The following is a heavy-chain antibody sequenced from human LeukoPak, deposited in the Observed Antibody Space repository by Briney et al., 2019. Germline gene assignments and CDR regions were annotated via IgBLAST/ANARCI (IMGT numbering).Heavy chain of an antibody. CDR3: AKSGRYDSSGWYFDY. J-gene: IGHJ4*02. Sequence: GGSLRLSCQASGFTFYMYAMSWVRQAPGKGLEWVASMCGTAGCTFYPDSVKGRFTISRDNSKNTLYLQMNSLRAEDTAVYYCAKSGRYDSSGWYFDYWGQGTLVTVSS. D-gene: IGHD3-22*01. CDR2: MCGTAGCT. CDR1: GFTFYMYA. V-gene: IGHV3-23*01.